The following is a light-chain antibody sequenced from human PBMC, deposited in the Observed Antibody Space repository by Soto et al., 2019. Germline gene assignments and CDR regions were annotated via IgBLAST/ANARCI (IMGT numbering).Light chain of an antibody. CDR1: SSNIGAGFD. J-gene: IGLJ2*01. Sequence: QSVLTQPPSVSGAPGQRVTIPCTGTSSNIGAGFDVHWYQHLPGTAPKLLIYGNNHRPSGVPDRFSGSKSGTSTSLAITGLQAEAEADYSFQSVDNSMGRSVFGGGTKGTVL. V-gene: IGLV1-40*01. CDR3: QSVDNSMGRSV. CDR2: GNN.